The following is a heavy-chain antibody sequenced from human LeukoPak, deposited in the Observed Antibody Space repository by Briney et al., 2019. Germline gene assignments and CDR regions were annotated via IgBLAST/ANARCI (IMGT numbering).Heavy chain of an antibody. Sequence: GGSLTLSCAASGFTFSNAWMSWVRQAPGRGLEWVGLVKSKTDGGTTDYAAPVKGRFTISRDDSKNTLYLQMNSLKTEDTAVYYCTTDIGYWGQGTLVTVSS. CDR2: VKSKTDGGTT. D-gene: IGHD3-16*02. J-gene: IGHJ4*02. V-gene: IGHV3-15*01. CDR3: TTDIGY. CDR1: GFTFSNAW.